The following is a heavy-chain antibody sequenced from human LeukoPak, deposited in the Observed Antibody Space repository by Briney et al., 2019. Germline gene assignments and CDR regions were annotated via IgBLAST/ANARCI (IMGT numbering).Heavy chain of an antibody. Sequence: SETLSLTCTVSGGSISSYYWSWIRQPPGKGLEWIGYIYYSGSTDYNPSLKSRVTISVDTSKNQFSLKLRSVTAADTAVYYCARSPPRGDFWSGYYNWFDPWGQGTLVTVSS. CDR3: ARSPPRGDFWSGYYNWFDP. J-gene: IGHJ5*02. CDR1: GGSISSYY. D-gene: IGHD3-3*01. CDR2: IYYSGST. V-gene: IGHV4-59*01.